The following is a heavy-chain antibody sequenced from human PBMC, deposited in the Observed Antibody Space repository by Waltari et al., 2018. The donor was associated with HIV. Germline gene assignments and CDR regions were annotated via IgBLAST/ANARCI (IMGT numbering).Heavy chain of an antibody. J-gene: IGHJ4*02. Sequence: EVQLVESGGGLVRPGLSLRLSCAASGFSFGTSWRLWVRQVPGKGPVWVSRIDQDGSRISYADSVKGRFTISRDNARNILYLQMNSLRVEDTAVYYCARMTSPYFIDYWGLGTLVTVSS. CDR3: ARMTSPYFIDY. V-gene: IGHV3-74*01. CDR2: IDQDGSRI. CDR1: GFSFGTSW. D-gene: IGHD2-21*02.